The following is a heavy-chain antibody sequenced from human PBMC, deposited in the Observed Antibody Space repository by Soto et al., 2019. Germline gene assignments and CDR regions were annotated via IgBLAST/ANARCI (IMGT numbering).Heavy chain of an antibody. Sequence: QVQLVESGGGVVQPGRSLRLSCAASGFTFSSYARHWVRQAPGKGLEWVAVISYDGSNKYYADSVKGRFTISRDNSKNTLYLQMNSLRAEDTAVYYCARRGIQLWLGYGMDVWGQGTTVTVSS. CDR3: ARRGIQLWLGYGMDV. D-gene: IGHD5-18*01. J-gene: IGHJ6*02. V-gene: IGHV3-30-3*01. CDR2: ISYDGSNK. CDR1: GFTFSSYA.